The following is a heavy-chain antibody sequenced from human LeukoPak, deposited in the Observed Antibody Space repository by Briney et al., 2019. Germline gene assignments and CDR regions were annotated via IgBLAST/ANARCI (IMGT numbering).Heavy chain of an antibody. D-gene: IGHD2-15*01. CDR3: AKDRVHCSGGSCYNWFDP. V-gene: IGHV3-9*01. J-gene: IGHJ5*02. CDR1: GFTFDEYA. Sequence: GGSLRLSCAASGFTFDEYAMHWVRQAPGKGLEWVSGIGWNSGSIGYADSVKGRFTISRDNAKNSLYLQMNSLRAEDTALYYCAKDRVHCSGGSCYNWFDPWGQGTLVTVSS. CDR2: IGWNSGSI.